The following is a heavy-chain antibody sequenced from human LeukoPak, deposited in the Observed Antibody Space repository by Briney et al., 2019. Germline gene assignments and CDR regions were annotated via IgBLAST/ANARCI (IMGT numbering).Heavy chain of an antibody. CDR2: FLSDGRI. D-gene: IGHD1-26*01. V-gene: IGHV3-53*01. Sequence: GGSLRLSCAASGFTFSSYWMSWVRQAPGKGLEWVSDFLSDGRIYYADSVKGRFTISKDNFQNTVNLQMDNLRAEDTATYYCGSYRRAYDIWGQGTVVTVAS. J-gene: IGHJ3*02. CDR1: GFTFSSYW. CDR3: GSYRRAYDI.